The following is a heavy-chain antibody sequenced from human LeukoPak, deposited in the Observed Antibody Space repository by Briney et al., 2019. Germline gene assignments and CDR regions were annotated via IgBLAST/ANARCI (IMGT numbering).Heavy chain of an antibody. Sequence: GESLKISWCSLGINFTSYWISWVRQVPGKGLGWMGRIDPSDSYTNYSPSFQGHVTNSADKSISTAFLQWSSLKASDAAMYYCASTIEPGYWGQGTLVTVSS. CDR2: IDPSDSYT. D-gene: IGHD3-10*01. CDR1: GINFTSYW. V-gene: IGHV5-10-1*01. J-gene: IGHJ4*02. CDR3: ASTIEPGY.